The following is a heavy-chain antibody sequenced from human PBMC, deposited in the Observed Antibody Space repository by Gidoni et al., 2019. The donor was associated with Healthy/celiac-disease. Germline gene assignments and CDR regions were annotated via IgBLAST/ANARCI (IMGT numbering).Heavy chain of an antibody. D-gene: IGHD3-3*01. CDR2: ISSGGSTV. Sequence: EVQLVESGGGLVQPGGSLRLSCAASGFTFSNYEMNWVRQAPGKGLEWVSYISSGGSTVHHADSVKGRFTISRDNAKNSLYLQMNRLRAEDTAVYYCAREATIFGGGSWFDPWGQGTLVTVSS. CDR3: AREATIFGGGSWFDP. CDR1: GFTFSNYE. V-gene: IGHV3-48*03. J-gene: IGHJ5*02.